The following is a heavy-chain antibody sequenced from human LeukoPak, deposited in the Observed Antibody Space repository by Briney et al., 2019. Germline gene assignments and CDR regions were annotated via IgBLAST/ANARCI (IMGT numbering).Heavy chain of an antibody. V-gene: IGHV3-7*01. CDR1: EFTYR. CDR2: IKQDGREK. J-gene: IGHJ4*02. CDR3: ASGFLDDFWSGHF. D-gene: IGHD3-3*01. Sequence: GGSLRLSCAASEFTYRMSWVRQAPGTGLEWVANIKQDGREKYYVDSVKGRFTISRDNAKKSLYLQMNSLRAEDTAVYYCASGFLDDFWSGHFWGQGTLVTVSS.